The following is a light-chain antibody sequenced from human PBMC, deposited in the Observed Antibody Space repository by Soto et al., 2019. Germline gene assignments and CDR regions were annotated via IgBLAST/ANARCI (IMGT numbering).Light chain of an antibody. J-gene: IGKJ4*01. CDR1: QSISNY. V-gene: IGKV1-39*01. Sequence: DIQMTQSPSSLSASVGDRVTITCRASQSISNYLNWYQQKPGKAPKLLIYTSSSLKSGVPSRFSGSRSWTDFTLTISSLQPEDFATYYWQHSYSLPPTFGGGTKVEIK. CDR3: QHSYSLPPT. CDR2: TSS.